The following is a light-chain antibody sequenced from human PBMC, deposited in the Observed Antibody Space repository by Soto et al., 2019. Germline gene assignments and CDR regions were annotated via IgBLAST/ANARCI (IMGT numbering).Light chain of an antibody. J-gene: IGKJ4*01. V-gene: IGKV3-15*01. CDR2: GAS. CDR3: QQYNKWPPLT. CDR1: QSVNND. Sequence: EIVMTQSPATLSVSPGGRVTLSCRASQSVNNDLAWYQQKPGQAPRLLIYGASTRATGIPARFSGSGSGTEFTLTISRLQSEDFAVYYCQQYNKWPPLTFGGGTKVEI.